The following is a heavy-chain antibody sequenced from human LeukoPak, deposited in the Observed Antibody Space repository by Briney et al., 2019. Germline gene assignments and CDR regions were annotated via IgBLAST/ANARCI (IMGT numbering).Heavy chain of an antibody. J-gene: IGHJ6*02. D-gene: IGHD3-10*01. CDR2: ISGSGGST. V-gene: IGHV3-23*01. CDR1: GFTFSSYA. Sequence: GGSLRLSCAASGFTFSSYAMSWVRQAPGKGLEWVSAISGSGGSTYYADSVKGRFTISRDNSKNTPYLQMNSLRAEDTAVYYCAKDSYSGSYIYYYGMDVWGQGTTVTVSS. CDR3: AKDSYSGSYIYYYGMDV.